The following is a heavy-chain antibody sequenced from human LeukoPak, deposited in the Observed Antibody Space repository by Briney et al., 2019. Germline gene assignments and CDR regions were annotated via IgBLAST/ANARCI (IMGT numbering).Heavy chain of an antibody. J-gene: IGHJ3*02. Sequence: PSETLSLTCTVSGGSISSSRYYWGWIRQPPGKGLEWIGSIYYSGSTYYNPSLKSRVTISVDTSKNQFSLKLSSVTAADTAVYYCAWAGDPPIWGQGTMVTVSS. D-gene: IGHD2-21*01. CDR1: GGSISSSRYY. V-gene: IGHV4-39*07. CDR3: AWAGDPPI. CDR2: IYYSGST.